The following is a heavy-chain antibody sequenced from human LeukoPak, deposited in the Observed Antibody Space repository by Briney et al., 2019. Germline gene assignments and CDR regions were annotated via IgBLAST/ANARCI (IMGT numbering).Heavy chain of an antibody. Sequence: QAGGSLRLSCAASGFTFSSYSMNWVRQAPGKGLEWVSYISSSSSTIYYADSVKGRFTISRDNAKNSLYPQMNSLRAEDTAVYYCARVGYDFWSGSKDYYYMDVWGKGTTVTVSS. CDR1: GFTFSSYS. J-gene: IGHJ6*03. D-gene: IGHD3-3*01. V-gene: IGHV3-48*01. CDR2: ISSSSSTI. CDR3: ARVGYDFWSGSKDYYYMDV.